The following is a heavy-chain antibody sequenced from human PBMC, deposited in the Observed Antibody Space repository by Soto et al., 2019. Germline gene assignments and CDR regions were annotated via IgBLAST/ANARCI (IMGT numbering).Heavy chain of an antibody. D-gene: IGHD3-16*01. Sequence: SETLSLTCTVSGGSISSSSYYWGWIRQPPGKGLEWIGSIYCSGSTYYNPSLKSRVTISVDTSKNQFSLKLSSVTAADTAVYYCARLRLGGYYYYYMDVWGKGTTVT. CDR2: IYCSGST. V-gene: IGHV4-39*01. CDR3: ARLRLGGYYYYYMDV. CDR1: GGSISSSSYY. J-gene: IGHJ6*03.